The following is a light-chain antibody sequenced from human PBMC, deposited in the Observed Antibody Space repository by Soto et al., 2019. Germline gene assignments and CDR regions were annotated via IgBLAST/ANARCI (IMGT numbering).Light chain of an antibody. CDR3: FSYAGSSSIYV. CDR2: EVS. Sequence: QSVLTQPASVSGSPGQSITISCTGTSSDVGSYNLVSWYQQHPGKAPKLMIYEVSKRPSGVSNRFSGSKSGNTASLPIAGLQAEDDADYYCFSYAGSSSIYVFGTGTKLTVL. V-gene: IGLV2-23*02. J-gene: IGLJ1*01. CDR1: SSDVGSYNL.